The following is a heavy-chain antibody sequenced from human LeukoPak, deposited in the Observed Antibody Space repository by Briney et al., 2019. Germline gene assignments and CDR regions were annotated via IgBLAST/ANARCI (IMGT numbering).Heavy chain of an antibody. CDR3: AREGTYSSSPIDY. V-gene: IGHV1-69*13. J-gene: IGHJ4*02. Sequence: ASVKVSCKASGGTFSSYAISWVRQAPGQGLEWMGGIIPIFGTANYAQKFQGRVTITADESTSTAYMELSSLRSEDTAVYYCAREGTYSSSPIDYWGQGTLVTVSS. CDR2: IIPIFGTA. D-gene: IGHD6-13*01. CDR1: GGTFSSYA.